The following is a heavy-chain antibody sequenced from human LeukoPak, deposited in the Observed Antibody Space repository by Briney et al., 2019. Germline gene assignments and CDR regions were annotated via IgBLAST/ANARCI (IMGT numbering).Heavy chain of an antibody. Sequence: SETLSLTCTVSGGSISIGGYYWSWIRQHPGEGLEWIGYIYYSGSSYYNPSLKSRVTISVDTSKNQFSLKLSSVTAADTAVYYCARKGRDIAGRPEYYFDYWGQGTLVTVSS. CDR3: ARKGRDIAGRPEYYFDY. J-gene: IGHJ4*02. CDR1: GGSISIGGYY. D-gene: IGHD6-6*01. V-gene: IGHV4-31*03. CDR2: IYYSGSS.